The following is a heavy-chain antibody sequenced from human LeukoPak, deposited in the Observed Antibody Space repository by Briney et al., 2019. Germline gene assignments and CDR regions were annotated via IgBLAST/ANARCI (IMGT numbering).Heavy chain of an antibody. CDR2: XNHSGTT. CDR3: ARMVDFWSGYGFYGMDV. J-gene: IGHJ6*02. Sequence: EXNHSGTTNYNPSLKSRVTISVDTSKNQFSLKLSSVTAADTAVYYCARMVDFWSGYGFYGMDVWGQGTTVTVSS. D-gene: IGHD3-3*01. V-gene: IGHV4-34*01.